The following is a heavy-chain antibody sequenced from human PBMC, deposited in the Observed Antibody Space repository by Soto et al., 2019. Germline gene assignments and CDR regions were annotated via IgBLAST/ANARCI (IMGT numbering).Heavy chain of an antibody. D-gene: IGHD1-1*01. CDR2: IISMYGAA. CDR3: ARGGKERFRGSGMDV. J-gene: IGHJ6*02. CDR1: GGTFSSYA. V-gene: IGHV1-69*01. Sequence: QVQLVQSGAEVKKPGSSVKVSCKACGGTFSSYASSWVRQAPGQGLEWMGEIISMYGAAMYAQKFQGRVTITADESASTAYMELTSLRSEDTAVYYCARGGKERFRGSGMDVWGQGTTVTVS.